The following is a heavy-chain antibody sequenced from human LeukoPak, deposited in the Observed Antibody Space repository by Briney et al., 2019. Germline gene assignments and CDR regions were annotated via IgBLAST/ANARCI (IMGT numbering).Heavy chain of an antibody. CDR1: GGSISTYY. CDR2: IHYSGSS. Sequence: SETLSLTCAVSGGSISTYYWSWIRQPPGKGLEWIGYIHYSGSSNYNPSLKSRVTISVDTSKNQFSLKLSSVTAADTAVYYCARGRGVRGVYFDYWGQGTLVTVSS. J-gene: IGHJ4*02. CDR3: ARGRGVRGVYFDY. D-gene: IGHD3-10*01. V-gene: IGHV4-59*12.